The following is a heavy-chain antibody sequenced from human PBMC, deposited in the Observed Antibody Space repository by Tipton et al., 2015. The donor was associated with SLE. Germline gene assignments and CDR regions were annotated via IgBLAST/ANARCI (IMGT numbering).Heavy chain of an antibody. CDR3: AREGKFGFISCGAFDI. CDR1: GGSISSGGYF. J-gene: IGHJ3*02. CDR2: IYNSATT. V-gene: IGHV4-31*03. D-gene: IGHD3-10*01. Sequence: TLSLTCSVSGGSISSGGYFWSWIRQHPGKGLEWIGYIYNSATTHYNPSLKSRVAISVGTSENQFSLSLSSVTAADTAVYYCAREGKFGFISCGAFDIWGPGTMVTVSS.